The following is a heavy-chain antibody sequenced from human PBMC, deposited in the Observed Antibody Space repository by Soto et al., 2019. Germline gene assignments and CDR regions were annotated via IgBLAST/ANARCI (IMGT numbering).Heavy chain of an antibody. V-gene: IGHV4-30-4*01. CDR2: IYYSGST. CDR3: ARYDYQWYYYYGMDV. CDR1: GGSISSGDYY. J-gene: IGHJ6*02. Sequence: SETLSLTCTVSGGSISSGDYYWSWIRQPPGKGLEWIGYIYYSGSTYYNPSLKSRVTISVDTSKNQFSLKLSSVTAADTAVYYCARYDYQWYYYYGMDVWGRGTTVTVSS. D-gene: IGHD4-17*01.